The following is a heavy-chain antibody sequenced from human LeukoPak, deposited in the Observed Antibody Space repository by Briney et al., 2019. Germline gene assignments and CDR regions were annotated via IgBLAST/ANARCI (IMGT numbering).Heavy chain of an antibody. CDR2: FYTSGST. D-gene: IGHD2-15*01. CDR1: GGSISSYY. J-gene: IGHJ5*02. Sequence: SETLSLTCTVSGGSISSYYWSWIRQPAGKGLEWIGRFYTSGSTNYNPSLKSRVTISVDTSKNQFSLKLSSVTAADTAVYYCARRGDIVVVVAATGSPWFDPWGQGTLVTVSS. CDR3: ARRGDIVVVVAATGSPWFDP. V-gene: IGHV4-4*07.